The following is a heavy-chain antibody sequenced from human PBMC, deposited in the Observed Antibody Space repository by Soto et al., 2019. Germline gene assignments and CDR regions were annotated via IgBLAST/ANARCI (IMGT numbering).Heavy chain of an antibody. CDR3: TRQKDWYFDL. J-gene: IGHJ2*01. Sequence: GGSLRLSCAASGFTFSGSAMHWVRQASGKGLEWVGRIRSKANSYATAYAASVKGRFTISRDDSKNTAYLQMNSLKTEDTAVYYCTRQKDWYFDLWGRGTLVTVSS. CDR1: GFTFSGSA. CDR2: IRSKANSYAT. V-gene: IGHV3-73*01.